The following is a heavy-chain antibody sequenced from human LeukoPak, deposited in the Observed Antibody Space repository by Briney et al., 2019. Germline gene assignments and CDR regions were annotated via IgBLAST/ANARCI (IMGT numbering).Heavy chain of an antibody. V-gene: IGHV3-23*01. Sequence: GGSLRLSCAAPGFTFSSYAMSWVRQAPGKGLEWVSAISGSGGSTYYADSVKGRFTISRDNSKNTLYLQMNSLRAEDTAVYYCAKYSGSLYYFDYWGQGTLVTVSS. CDR1: GFTFSSYA. CDR3: AKYSGSLYYFDY. D-gene: IGHD1-26*01. J-gene: IGHJ4*02. CDR2: ISGSGGST.